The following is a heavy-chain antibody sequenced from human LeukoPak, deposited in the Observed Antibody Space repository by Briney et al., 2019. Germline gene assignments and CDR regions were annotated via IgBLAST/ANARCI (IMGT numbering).Heavy chain of an antibody. V-gene: IGHV4-39*07. Sequence: SETLSLTCTVSGGSISSSSYYWGWIRQPPGKGLEWIGSIYYSGRTYYNPSLKSRVTISVDTSKNQFSLKLSSVTAADTAVYYCARDFRGVVVPAAHFDYWGQGTLVTVSS. J-gene: IGHJ4*02. CDR1: GGSISSSSYY. CDR2: IYYSGRT. CDR3: ARDFRGVVVPAAHFDY. D-gene: IGHD2-2*01.